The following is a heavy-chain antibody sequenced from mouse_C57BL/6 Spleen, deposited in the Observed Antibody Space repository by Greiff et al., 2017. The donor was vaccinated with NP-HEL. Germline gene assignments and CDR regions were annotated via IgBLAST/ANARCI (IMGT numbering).Heavy chain of an antibody. CDR3: ARGQYGSGAMDY. Sequence: QVQLQQPGAELVMPGASVKLSCKASGYTFTSYWMHWVKQRPGQGLEWIGEIDPSDSYTNYNQKFKGKSTLTVDKSSSTAYMQLSSLTSEDSAVYYCARGQYGSGAMDYWGQGTSVTVSS. CDR1: GYTFTSYW. CDR2: IDPSDSYT. J-gene: IGHJ4*01. V-gene: IGHV1-69*01. D-gene: IGHD1-1*01.